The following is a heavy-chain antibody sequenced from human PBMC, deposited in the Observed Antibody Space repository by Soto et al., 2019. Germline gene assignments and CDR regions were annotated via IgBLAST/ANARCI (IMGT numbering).Heavy chain of an antibody. CDR2: INPNSGGT. D-gene: IGHD6-13*01. Sequence: ASVKVSCKASGYTFTGYYMHWVRQAPGQGLEWMGWINPNSGGTNYAQKFQGRVTMTRDTSISTAYMELSRLRSDDTAVYYCAREGVAAAGTIDYWGQGTLVTVPQ. J-gene: IGHJ4*02. V-gene: IGHV1-2*02. CDR1: GYTFTGYY. CDR3: AREGVAAAGTIDY.